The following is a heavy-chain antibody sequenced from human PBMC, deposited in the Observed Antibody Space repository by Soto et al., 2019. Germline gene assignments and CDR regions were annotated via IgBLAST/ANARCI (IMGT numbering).Heavy chain of an antibody. V-gene: IGHV1-2*04. CDR1: GYTFTGYY. CDR3: ARAFPCRGVSCYSPYYYGMDV. Sequence: ASVKVSCKASGYTFTGYYMHWVRQAPGQGLEWMGWINPNSGGTNYAQKFQGWVTMTRDTSISTAYMELSRLRSDDLAVYYCARAFPCRGVSCYSPYYYGMDVWGHGTTVTVSS. J-gene: IGHJ6*02. CDR2: INPNSGGT. D-gene: IGHD2-15*01.